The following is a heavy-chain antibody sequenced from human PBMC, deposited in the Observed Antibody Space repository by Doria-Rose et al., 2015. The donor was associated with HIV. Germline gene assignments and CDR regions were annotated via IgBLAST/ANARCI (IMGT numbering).Heavy chain of an antibody. CDR3: ASLLSGGY. CDR1: GLTFSRNA. V-gene: IGHV3-30-3*01. J-gene: IGHJ4*02. D-gene: IGHD3-22*01. Sequence: QVQLVESGGGVVQPGGSLRLSCVASGLTFSRNAMHWVRQAPGKGLEWVAVISFDGNNKYYADSVKGRFIISRDNSKNTLYLQMRSLRPEDTAIYYCASLLSGGYWGQGTLVTVSS. CDR2: ISFDGNNK.